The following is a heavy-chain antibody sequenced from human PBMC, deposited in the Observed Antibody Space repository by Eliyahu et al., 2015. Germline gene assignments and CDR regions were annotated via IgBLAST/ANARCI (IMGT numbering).Heavy chain of an antibody. J-gene: IGHJ4*02. CDR1: GGSFSGYF. D-gene: IGHD3-16*01. Sequence: QVHLQQWGAGLLKPSETLSLTCAVXGGSFSGYFWTWIRQPPGKGXEWIGEINHGGGTNYNPSLKSRVTISVDTSKNQYSLKLSSVTAADTAVYYCARLFPLTFGQDPQGLTDHWGQGTLVAVSS. CDR2: INHGGGT. CDR3: ARLFPLTFGQDPQGLTDH. V-gene: IGHV4-34*01.